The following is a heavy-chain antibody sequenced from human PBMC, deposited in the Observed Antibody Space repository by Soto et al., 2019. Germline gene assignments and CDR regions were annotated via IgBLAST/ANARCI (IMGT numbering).Heavy chain of an antibody. CDR2: INHSGST. V-gene: IGHV4-34*01. D-gene: IGHD2-21*02. Sequence: QVQLQQWGAGLLKPSETLSLTCAVYGGSFSGYYWSWIRQPPGKGLEWIGEINHSGSTNYNPSLKSRVTISVDTSKNQFSLKLSSVTAADTAVYYCARLSGRPLLAPQAGWFDPWGQGTLVTVSS. CDR3: ARLSGRPLLAPQAGWFDP. CDR1: GGSFSGYY. J-gene: IGHJ5*02.